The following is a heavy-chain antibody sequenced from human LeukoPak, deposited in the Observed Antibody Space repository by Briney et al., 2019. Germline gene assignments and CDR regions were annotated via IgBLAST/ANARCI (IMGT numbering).Heavy chain of an antibody. CDR1: GGTISSSSYY. J-gene: IGHJ5*02. CDR3: ARHLPRYYDILTGYSRFSWFDP. CDR2: IYYSGST. V-gene: IGHV4-39*07. Sequence: KPSETLSLTCTVSGGTISSSSYYWGWIRQPPGKGLEWIGSIYYSGSTYYNPSLKSRVTISVDTSKNQFSLKLSSVTAADTAVYYCARHLPRYYDILTGYSRFSWFDPWGQGTLVTVSS. D-gene: IGHD3-9*01.